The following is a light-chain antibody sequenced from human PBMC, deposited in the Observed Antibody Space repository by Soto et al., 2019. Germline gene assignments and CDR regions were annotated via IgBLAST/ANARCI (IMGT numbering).Light chain of an antibody. CDR3: QSYDSSHVV. J-gene: IGLJ2*01. Sequence: QAVVTQEPSFSVSPGETVTLTCGLNSGSVSTSYYPGWYQQTPGQAPRTLIYATNKRSSGVPDRFSGSILGNKAALTITGAQADDESDYYCQSYDSSHVVFGGGTQLTVL. CDR2: ATN. V-gene: IGLV8-61*01. CDR1: SGSVSTSYY.